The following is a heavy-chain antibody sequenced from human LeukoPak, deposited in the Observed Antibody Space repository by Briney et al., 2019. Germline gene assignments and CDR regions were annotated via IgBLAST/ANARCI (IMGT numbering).Heavy chain of an antibody. CDR3: AKGGGYQAQYYYYYLDV. D-gene: IGHD5-24*01. Sequence: PGGSLRLSCAASGFTFSSYGMHWVRQAPGKGLEWVAFIRYDGSNKYYADSVKGRFTISRDNSKNTLYLQMKSLRAEDTAGYYCAKGGGYQAQYYYYYLDVWGKGTTVTISS. J-gene: IGHJ6*03. CDR1: GFTFSSYG. CDR2: IRYDGSNK. V-gene: IGHV3-30*02.